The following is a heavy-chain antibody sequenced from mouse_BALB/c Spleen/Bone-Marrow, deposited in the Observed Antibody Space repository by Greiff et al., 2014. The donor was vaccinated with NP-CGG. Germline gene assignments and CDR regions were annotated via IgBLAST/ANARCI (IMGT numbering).Heavy chain of an antibody. CDR3: ARSATMIFAY. V-gene: IGHV1-7*01. J-gene: IGHJ3*01. D-gene: IGHD2-4*01. CDR2: INPSTGYT. CDR1: GYTFTSYW. Sequence: QVQLQQSGAELAKPGASVKMSCKASGYTFTSYWMHWVKQRPGQGLEWIGYINPSTGYTEYNQKFKDKATLTADKSSSTAYMQRSTLTSEDPAVYYCARSATMIFAYWGQGTLVTVSA.